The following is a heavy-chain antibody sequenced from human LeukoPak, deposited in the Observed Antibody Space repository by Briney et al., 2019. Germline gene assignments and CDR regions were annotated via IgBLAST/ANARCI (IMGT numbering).Heavy chain of an antibody. Sequence: ASVKVSCKASGGTFSSYAISWVRQAPGQGLEWMGGIIPIFGTANYAQKFQGRVTITTDESTSTAYMELGSLRSEDTAVYYCAAVDTAMVLDYWGQGTLVTVSS. CDR2: IIPIFGTA. J-gene: IGHJ4*02. CDR1: GGTFSSYA. CDR3: AAVDTAMVLDY. V-gene: IGHV1-69*05. D-gene: IGHD5-18*01.